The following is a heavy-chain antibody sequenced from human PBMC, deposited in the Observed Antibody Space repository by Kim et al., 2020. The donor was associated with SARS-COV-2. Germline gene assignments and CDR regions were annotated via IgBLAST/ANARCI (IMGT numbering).Heavy chain of an antibody. J-gene: IGHJ5*02. Sequence: TSYEQKYQGRVTMTRDTSTSTVYMELSSLRSEDTAVYYCAILPYYDIRFDPWGQGTLVTVSS. CDR2: T. CDR3: AILPYYDIRFDP. V-gene: IGHV1-46*01. D-gene: IGHD3-9*01.